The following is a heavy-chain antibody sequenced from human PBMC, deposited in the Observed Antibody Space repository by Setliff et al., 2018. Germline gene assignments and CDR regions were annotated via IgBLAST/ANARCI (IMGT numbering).Heavy chain of an antibody. CDR3: ARDASASDGRNAFDI. D-gene: IGHD1-26*01. CDR2: IYFGGNT. CDR1: GGSISDNGYF. J-gene: IGHJ3*02. Sequence: SETLSLTCTVPGGSISDNGYFWGWVRQPPGKGLEWIGNIYFGGNTYFNPSFKSRATMSIDTSNSQFSLKLSSVTAADTAIYYCARDASASDGRNAFDIWGQGTMVTVSS. V-gene: IGHV4-39*07.